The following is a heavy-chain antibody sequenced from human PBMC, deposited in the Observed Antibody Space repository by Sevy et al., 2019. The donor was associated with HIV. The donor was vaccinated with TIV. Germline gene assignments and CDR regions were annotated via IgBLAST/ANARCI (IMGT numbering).Heavy chain of an antibody. D-gene: IGHD6-19*01. Sequence: GESLKISCAASGFTFSSYSMNWVRQAPGKGLEWVSYISSSSSTIYYADSVKGRFTISRDNAKNSLYLQMYSLRDEDTAVYYCARAIVTRSGYSSGWYYFDYWGQGTLVTVSS. V-gene: IGHV3-48*02. CDR1: GFTFSSYS. CDR3: ARAIVTRSGYSSGWYYFDY. J-gene: IGHJ4*02. CDR2: ISSSSSTI.